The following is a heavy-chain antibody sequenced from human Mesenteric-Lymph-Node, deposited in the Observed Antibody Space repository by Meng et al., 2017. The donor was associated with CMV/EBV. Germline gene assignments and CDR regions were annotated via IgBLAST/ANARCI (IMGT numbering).Heavy chain of an antibody. V-gene: IGHV4-38-2*02. CDR1: DYSISSVYH. CDR3: ARSQPTTYRGSFDY. D-gene: IGHD1-26*01. CDR2: IYHSGST. Sequence: SETLSLTCTVSDYSISSVYHWGWIRQPPGKGLEWIGNIYHSGSTYYNPSLKSRVTISVDTSKNQFSLKLSSVTAADTAVYYCARSQPTTYRGSFDYWGQGTLVTVSS. J-gene: IGHJ4*02.